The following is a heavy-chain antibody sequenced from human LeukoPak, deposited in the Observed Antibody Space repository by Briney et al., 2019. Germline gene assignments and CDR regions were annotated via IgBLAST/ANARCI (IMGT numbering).Heavy chain of an antibody. D-gene: IGHD1-26*01. CDR1: GSTFSNYW. J-gene: IGHJ4*02. CDR3: ARDVVGALDY. V-gene: IGHV3-7*01. CDR2: IRPDGGER. Sequence: GSLRLSCAASGSTFSNYWMSWVRQAPGKGLEWVANIRPDGGERNYVDSVKGRFTISRDNGKNSLYLQMHSLRAEDTAVYYCARDVVGALDYWGQGTLVTVSS.